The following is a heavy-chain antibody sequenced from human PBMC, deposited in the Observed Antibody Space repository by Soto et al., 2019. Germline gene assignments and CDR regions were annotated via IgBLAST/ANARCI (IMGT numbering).Heavy chain of an antibody. CDR1: GYTFFSFW. J-gene: IGHJ4*02. D-gene: IGHD2-2*01. V-gene: IGHV5-10-1*01. CDR3: ARRYCSRADCYSDS. CDR2: IDPGDSSA. Sequence: GESLKISCXGSGYTFFSFWIVWVRQVPGKGLEWVGRIDPGDSSATYSPTFQGHVTISADRSTRSAYLQWRSLRASDTAIYFCARRYCSRADCYSDSWGQGSLVTVSS.